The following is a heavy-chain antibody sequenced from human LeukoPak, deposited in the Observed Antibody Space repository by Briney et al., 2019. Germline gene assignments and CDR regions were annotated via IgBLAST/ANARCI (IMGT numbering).Heavy chain of an antibody. CDR2: IYTGGST. CDR3: ARDTYYYGSGSYGLDY. CDR1: GGSISSGNYH. Sequence: SETLSLTCTVSGGSISSGNYHWSWIRQPAGKGLEWIGRIYTGGSTSYNPSLKSRVTMSVGTSKNQFSLKLSSVTAADTAVYYCARDTYYYGSGSYGLDYWGQGTLVTVSS. V-gene: IGHV4-61*02. J-gene: IGHJ4*02. D-gene: IGHD3-10*01.